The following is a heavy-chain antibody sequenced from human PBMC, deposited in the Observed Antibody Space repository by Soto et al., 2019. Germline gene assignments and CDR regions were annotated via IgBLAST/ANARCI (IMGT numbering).Heavy chain of an antibody. CDR1: GYTFTGYY. Sequence: AASVKVSCKASGYTFTGYYMHWVRQAPGQGLEWMGWINPNSGGTNYAQKFQGRVTMTRDTSISTAYMELSRLRSDDTAVYYCARDTRPLRYFDWLATTYRFDPWGQGTLVTVSS. V-gene: IGHV1-2*02. D-gene: IGHD3-9*01. CDR2: INPNSGGT. CDR3: ARDTRPLRYFDWLATTYRFDP. J-gene: IGHJ5*02.